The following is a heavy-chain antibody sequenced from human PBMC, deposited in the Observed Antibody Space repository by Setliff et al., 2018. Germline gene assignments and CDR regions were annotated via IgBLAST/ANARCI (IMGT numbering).Heavy chain of an antibody. J-gene: IGHJ3*02. V-gene: IGHV3-21*05. CDR1: GFRFSSYA. CDR2: IGESGNDI. Sequence: PGGSLRLSSVASGFRFSSYAMNWVRQAPGKGLEWVSYIGESGNDIHYADSVKGRFTISRDNAKNSLYLQMNSLRAEDTAVYYCASAGHSGSWFPFDAFHIWGQGTMVTVSS. CDR3: ASAGHSGSWFPFDAFHI. D-gene: IGHD6-13*01.